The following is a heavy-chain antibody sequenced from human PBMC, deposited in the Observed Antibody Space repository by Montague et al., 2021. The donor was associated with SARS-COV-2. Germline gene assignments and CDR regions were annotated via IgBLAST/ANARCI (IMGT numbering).Heavy chain of an antibody. D-gene: IGHD4-17*01. CDR2: IYDGGAV. Sequence: SETLSLTCTVSGGSITGYYWSWLRRSPGKGLEWIAYIYDGGAVNYNPSLGSRVTISTDTSKNQLSLKVNSVTAADTAVYYCVRDHPYGVPRGACDIWGQGTVVTVSS. V-gene: IGHV4-59*01. CDR1: GGSITGYY. J-gene: IGHJ3*02. CDR3: VRDHPYGVPRGACDI.